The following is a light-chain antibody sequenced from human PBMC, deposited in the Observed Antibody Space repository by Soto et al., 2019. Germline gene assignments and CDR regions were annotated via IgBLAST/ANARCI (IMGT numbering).Light chain of an antibody. CDR1: QDISNY. Sequence: DIQMTQSPSSLSASVGDRVTITCQASQDISNYLNWYQQKPGKAPKLLIYDASNLETGVPSRFSGSGSGTDFTFTISSLQPEDIATYYCQLYDILPRTFGQGTKVEIK. CDR3: QLYDILPRT. J-gene: IGKJ1*01. CDR2: DAS. V-gene: IGKV1-33*01.